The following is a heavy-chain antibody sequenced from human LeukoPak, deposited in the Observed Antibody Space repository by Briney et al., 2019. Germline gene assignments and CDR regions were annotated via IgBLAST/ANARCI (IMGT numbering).Heavy chain of an antibody. V-gene: IGHV3-7*01. J-gene: IGHJ4*02. Sequence: GVLRPSCAAPGFNFSSFLKSLVRQAPRKGPEWVANIKQDGSEKYYVDSVKGRFTISRDNAKNSLYLQMNSLRAEDTAVYYCATEYYYDSSGYSLDYWGQGTLVTVSS. CDR1: GFNFSSFL. CDR3: ATEYYYDSSGYSLDY. CDR2: IKQDGSEK. D-gene: IGHD3-22*01.